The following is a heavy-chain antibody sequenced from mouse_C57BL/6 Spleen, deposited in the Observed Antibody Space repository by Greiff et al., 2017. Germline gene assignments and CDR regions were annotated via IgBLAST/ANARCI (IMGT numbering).Heavy chain of an antibody. J-gene: IGHJ3*01. CDR2: INPNNGGT. CDR3: ARRFLITTVGSFAY. CDR1: GYTFTDYY. Sequence: EVQLQQSGPELVKPGASVKISCKASGYTFTDYYMNWVKQSHGKSLEWIGDINPNNGGTSYNQKFKGKATLTVDKSSSTAYMELRSLTSEDSAVYYCARRFLITTVGSFAYWGQGTLVTVSA. V-gene: IGHV1-26*01. D-gene: IGHD1-1*01.